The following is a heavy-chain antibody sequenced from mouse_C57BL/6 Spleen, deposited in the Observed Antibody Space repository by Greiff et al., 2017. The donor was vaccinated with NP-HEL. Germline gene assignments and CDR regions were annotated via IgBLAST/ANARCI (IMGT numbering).Heavy chain of an antibody. Sequence: EVKVVESEGGLVQPGSSMKLSCTASGFTFSDYYMAWVRQVPEKGLEWVANINYDGSSTYYLDSLKSRFIISRDNAKNILYLQMSSLKSEDTATYYCARVGWLLNAMDYWGQGTSVTVSS. V-gene: IGHV5-16*01. D-gene: IGHD2-3*01. CDR1: GFTFSDYY. CDR3: ARVGWLLNAMDY. CDR2: INYDGSST. J-gene: IGHJ4*01.